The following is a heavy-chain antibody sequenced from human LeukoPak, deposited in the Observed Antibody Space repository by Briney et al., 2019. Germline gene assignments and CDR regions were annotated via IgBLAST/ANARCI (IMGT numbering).Heavy chain of an antibody. Sequence: SETLSLTCTVSGGSISSYYWSWIRQPPGKGLEWVGYIYYSGSTNYNPSLKRGGTISVEKSKDKFSLKLSSVTAADTAVYYCARAIPYYMDVWGKGTTVTVSS. CDR3: ARAIPYYMDV. V-gene: IGHV4-59*08. D-gene: IGHD2-2*01. J-gene: IGHJ6*03. CDR2: IYYSGST. CDR1: GGSISSYY.